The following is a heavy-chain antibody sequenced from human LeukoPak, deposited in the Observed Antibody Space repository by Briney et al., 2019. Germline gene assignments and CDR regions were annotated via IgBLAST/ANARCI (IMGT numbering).Heavy chain of an antibody. CDR3: ARRYSSRWAFDY. CDR2: ISSSDSTI. CDR1: GFTFSSYE. Sequence: GGSLRLSCAASGFTFSSYEMNWVRQAPGKGLEWVSYISSSDSTIYYADSVKGRFTISRGNAKNSLYLQMNSLRAEDTAVYYCARRYSSRWAFDYWGQGTLVTVSS. D-gene: IGHD6-13*01. J-gene: IGHJ4*02. V-gene: IGHV3-48*03.